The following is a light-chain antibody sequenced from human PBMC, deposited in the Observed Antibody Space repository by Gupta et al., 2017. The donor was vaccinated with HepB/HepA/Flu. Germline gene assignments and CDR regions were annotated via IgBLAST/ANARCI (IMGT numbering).Light chain of an antibody. CDR3: AAWDDSRSEGV. Sequence: QSVLTQPPSASGPPWQRVTISCSVSSSNIGSNYVYWYQQLPVTAPKLLIYRNNRRPSGVPDRFSGSKSGTSASLAISGLRAEDEADYYCAAWDDSRSEGVFGPGTKFTVL. V-gene: IGLV1-47*01. J-gene: IGLJ1*01. CDR2: RNN. CDR1: SSNIGSNY.